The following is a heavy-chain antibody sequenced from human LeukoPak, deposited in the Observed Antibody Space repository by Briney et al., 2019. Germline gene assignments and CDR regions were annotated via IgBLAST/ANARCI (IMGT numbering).Heavy chain of an antibody. V-gene: IGHV4-39*01. CDR2: IYYSGST. Sequence: SETLSLTCTVSGGSISSSSYYWGWIRQPPGKGLEWIGSIYYSGSTYYNPSLKSQVTISVDTSKNQFSLKLSSVTAADTAVYYCARGGRVFYMDVWGKGTTVTISS. CDR3: ARGGRVFYMDV. D-gene: IGHD3-10*01. CDR1: GGSISSSSYY. J-gene: IGHJ6*03.